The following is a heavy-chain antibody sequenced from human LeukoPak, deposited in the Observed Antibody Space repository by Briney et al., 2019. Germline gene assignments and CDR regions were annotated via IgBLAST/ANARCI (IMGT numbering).Heavy chain of an antibody. CDR1: GFPVSINY. Sequence: LPGGSLRLSCAASGFPVSINYMIWVRPARGKGLEWVSVIFSGGSTYYADSVKGRFTISRDNSKNTLYLQMNSLRAEDTAVYYCAREVGPYGGNSWGAFDYWGRGTLVTVSS. CDR3: AREVGPYGGNSWGAFDY. CDR2: IFSGGST. V-gene: IGHV3-66*02. D-gene: IGHD4-23*01. J-gene: IGHJ4*02.